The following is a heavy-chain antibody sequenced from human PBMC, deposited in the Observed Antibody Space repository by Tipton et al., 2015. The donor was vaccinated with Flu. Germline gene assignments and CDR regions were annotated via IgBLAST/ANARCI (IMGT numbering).Heavy chain of an antibody. V-gene: IGHV3-7*01. D-gene: IGHD1-7*01. CDR2: IKQDGSEK. CDR3: ARPSWNYLGGGNYYGMDV. J-gene: IGHJ6*02. CDR1: GFTFSSYW. Sequence: AASGFTFSSYWMSWVRQAPGKGLEWVANIKQDGSEKYYVDSVKGRFTISRDNAKNSLYLQMNSLRAEDTAVYYCARPSWNYLGGGNYYGMDVWGQGTTVTVSS.